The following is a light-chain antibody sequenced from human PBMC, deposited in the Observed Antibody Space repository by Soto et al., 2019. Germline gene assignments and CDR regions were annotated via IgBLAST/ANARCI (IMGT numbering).Light chain of an antibody. CDR3: QHYNSYSGA. V-gene: IGKV1-5*03. CDR2: KAS. CDR1: QTINSW. J-gene: IGKJ1*01. Sequence: DLQMPKSTSTQSGSVGDRDTITCRARQTINSWLAWYQQKPGNAPKLLIYKASTLKSGVPSRFSGSGSGTEFTLTSGSRQPDDLATYYCQHYNSYSGACGQGTKVDIK.